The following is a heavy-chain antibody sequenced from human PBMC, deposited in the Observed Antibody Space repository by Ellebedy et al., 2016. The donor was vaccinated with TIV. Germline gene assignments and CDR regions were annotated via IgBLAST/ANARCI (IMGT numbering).Heavy chain of an antibody. CDR1: GFTFSSYA. CDR2: ISGSGRNT. D-gene: IGHD2-15*01. Sequence: GESLKISXAASGFTFSSYAMSWVRQAPGKGLEWVSAISGSGRNTYYTDSVKGRFAISRDNSKNTLYLQVNNLRAEDAAVYYCAKDRLDCTGGSCYHYNYYYGMEVWGQGTTVTVSS. J-gene: IGHJ6*02. CDR3: AKDRLDCTGGSCYHYNYYYGMEV. V-gene: IGHV3-23*01.